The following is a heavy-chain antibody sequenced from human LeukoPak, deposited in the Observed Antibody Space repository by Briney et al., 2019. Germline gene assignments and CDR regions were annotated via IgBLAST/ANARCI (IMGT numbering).Heavy chain of an antibody. D-gene: IGHD3-16*02. CDR2: ISGSGGST. J-gene: IGHJ3*01. V-gene: IGHV3-23*01. CDR1: GFTFSSYG. Sequence: GGTLRLSCAASGFTFSSYGMSWVRQAPGKGLEWVSAISGSGGSTYYADSVKGRFTISRDNSKNTLYLQINSLRADDTAVYYCAREYRRAGAFDLWGQGTMVTVSS. CDR3: AREYRRAGAFDL.